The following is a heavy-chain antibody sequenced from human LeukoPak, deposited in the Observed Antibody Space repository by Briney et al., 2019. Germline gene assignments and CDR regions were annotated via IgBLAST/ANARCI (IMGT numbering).Heavy chain of an antibody. CDR1: GFTFSCYG. V-gene: IGHV3-23*01. D-gene: IGHD2-15*01. J-gene: IGHJ4*02. CDR2: ISGSGGST. CDR3: AKDNVVVVVAATGAFDY. Sequence: PGGSLRLSCAASGFTFSCYGMSWVRQAPGKGLEWVSAISGSGGSTYYADSVKGRFTISRDNSKNTLYLQMNSLRAEDTAVYYCAKDNVVVVVAATGAFDYWGQGTLVTVSS.